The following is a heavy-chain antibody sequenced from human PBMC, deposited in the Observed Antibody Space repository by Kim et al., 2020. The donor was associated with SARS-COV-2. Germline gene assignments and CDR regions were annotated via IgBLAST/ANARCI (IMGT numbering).Heavy chain of an antibody. J-gene: IGHJ6*03. CDR2: INTNTGNP. CDR1: GYTFTSYA. D-gene: IGHD3-16*01. Sequence: ASVKVSCKASGYTFTSYAMNWVRQGPGQGLEWMGWINTNTGNPTYAQGFTGRFVFSLDTSVSTAYLQISSLKAEDTAVYYCARDYIWRIGGSYYYYYMDVWGKGTTVTVSS. V-gene: IGHV7-4-1*02. CDR3: ARDYIWRIGGSYYYYYMDV.